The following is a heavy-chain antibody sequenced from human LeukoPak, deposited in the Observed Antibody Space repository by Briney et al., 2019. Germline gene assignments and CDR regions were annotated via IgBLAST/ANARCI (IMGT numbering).Heavy chain of an antibody. D-gene: IGHD1-26*01. V-gene: IGHV3-33*06. CDR3: AKDPLGLSAFDI. CDR2: IWYDGSSK. Sequence: GGSLRLSCAASGFTFSSYGMHWVRQAPGKGLEWVAVIWYDGSSKYYADSVKGRFTISRDNSKNTLYLQMNSLRAEDTAVYYCAKDPLGLSAFDIWGQGTMVTVSS. CDR1: GFTFSSYG. J-gene: IGHJ3*02.